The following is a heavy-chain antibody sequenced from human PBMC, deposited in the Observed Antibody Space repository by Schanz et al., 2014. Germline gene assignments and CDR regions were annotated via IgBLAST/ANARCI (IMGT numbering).Heavy chain of an antibody. V-gene: IGHV3-21*06. CDR3: ARVRYDILTDYYTEYYFDS. CDR2: ISRSSGRI. CDR1: GFTFSRYN. J-gene: IGHJ4*02. D-gene: IGHD3-9*01. Sequence: EVQLVESGGGLVKPGGSLRLSCAGTGFTFSRYNMNWVRQAPGRGLEWVSSISRSSGRIYYSDSVKGRFTISRDNAKNLVSLQMNSLRAEDTAVYYCARVRYDILTDYYTEYYFDSWGQGTLVAVSS.